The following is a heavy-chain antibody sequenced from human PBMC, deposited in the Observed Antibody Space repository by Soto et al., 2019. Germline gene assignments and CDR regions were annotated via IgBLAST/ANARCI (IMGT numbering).Heavy chain of an antibody. Sequence: QVQLVQSGAEVKKPGSSVKVSCKASGGTFSSYAISWVRQAPGQGLEWMGGIIPIFGTANSAQKCQGRVTITGDKSTSTAYTELSSLRSEETAVYDFARHIRECGAADGTESWPGCYYGMDFWGQETTVTASS. V-gene: IGHV1-69*06. J-gene: IGHJ6*02. CDR2: IIPIFGTA. CDR1: GGTFSSYA. CDR3: ARHIRECGAADGTESWPGCYYGMDF. D-gene: IGHD6-13*01.